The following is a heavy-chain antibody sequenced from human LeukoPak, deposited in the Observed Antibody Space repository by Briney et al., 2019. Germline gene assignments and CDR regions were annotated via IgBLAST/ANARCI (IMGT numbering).Heavy chain of an antibody. Sequence: GASVKVSCKASGYTFTGYYIHWVRQAPGQGLEWMGWINPNSGGTNYAQKFQGRVTMTRDTSISTAYMELSSLRSDDTAVYYCARNGIAVAGYDYWGQGTLVAVSS. V-gene: IGHV1-2*02. CDR3: ARNGIAVAGYDY. D-gene: IGHD6-19*01. J-gene: IGHJ4*02. CDR2: INPNSGGT. CDR1: GYTFTGYY.